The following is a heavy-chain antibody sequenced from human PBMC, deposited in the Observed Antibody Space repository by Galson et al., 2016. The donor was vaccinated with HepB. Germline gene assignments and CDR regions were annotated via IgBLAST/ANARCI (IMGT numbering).Heavy chain of an antibody. J-gene: IGHJ4*02. D-gene: IGHD1-20*01. CDR2: FDPELAKT. Sequence: SVKVSCKVSGTTLSELSMHWVRQAPGKGLEWMGGFDPELAKTVYAQKFQGRVTMTDDTSTDTAYMELSSLTSEDTAVYYCATGRDNWIDGLFDYWGQGTLVTVSS. CDR1: GTTLSELS. V-gene: IGHV1-24*01. CDR3: ATGRDNWIDGLFDY.